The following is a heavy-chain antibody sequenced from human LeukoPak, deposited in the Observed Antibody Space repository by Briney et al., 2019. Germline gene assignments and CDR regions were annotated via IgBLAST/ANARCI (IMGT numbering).Heavy chain of an antibody. V-gene: IGHV4-34*01. CDR1: GGSFSGYY. D-gene: IGHD5-18*01. J-gene: IGHJ6*03. CDR2: INHSGST. Sequence: NPSETLSLTCAVYGGSFSGYYWSWLRQPPGKGLEWVGEINHSGSTNYNQSLKSRVTISVDTSNNQFSLKLISVTAADTAVYYCARTAMDATYYYYYMDVWGKGTTVTVSS. CDR3: ARTAMDATYYYYYMDV.